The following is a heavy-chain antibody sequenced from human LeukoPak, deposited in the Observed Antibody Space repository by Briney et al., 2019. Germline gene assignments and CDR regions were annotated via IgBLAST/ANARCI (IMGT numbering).Heavy chain of an antibody. CDR1: GFTFSSYS. CDR3: ARGYYGSGSYYLLYYFDY. Sequence: GGSLRLSCAASGFTFSSYSMNWVRQAPGKGLEWVSSISSSSSYIYYADSVKGRFTISRDNGKNSLYPQMNSLRAEDTAVYYCARGYYGSGSYYLLYYFDYWGQGTLVTVSS. D-gene: IGHD3-10*01. V-gene: IGHV3-21*01. CDR2: ISSSSSYI. J-gene: IGHJ4*02.